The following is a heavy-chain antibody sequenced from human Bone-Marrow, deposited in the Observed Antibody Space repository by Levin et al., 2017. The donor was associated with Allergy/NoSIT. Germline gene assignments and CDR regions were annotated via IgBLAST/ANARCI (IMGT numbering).Heavy chain of an antibody. Sequence: LSLTCAASGFTFDDYAMHWVRQAPGKGLEWVSGISWNSGSIGYADSVKGRFTISRDNAKNSLYLQMNSLRAEDTALYYCAKDTGPDYYDSSGHDYWGQGTLVTVSS. CDR1: GFTFDDYA. D-gene: IGHD3-22*01. V-gene: IGHV3-9*01. CDR3: AKDTGPDYYDSSGHDY. J-gene: IGHJ4*02. CDR2: ISWNSGSI.